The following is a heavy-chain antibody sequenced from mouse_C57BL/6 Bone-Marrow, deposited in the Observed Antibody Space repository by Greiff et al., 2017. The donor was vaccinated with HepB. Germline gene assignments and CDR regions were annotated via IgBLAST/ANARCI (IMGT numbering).Heavy chain of an antibody. Sequence: DVHLVESGGDLVKPGGSLKLSCAASGFTFSSYGMSWVRQTPDKRLEWVATISSGGSYTYYPDSVKGRFTISRDNAKNTLYLQMSSLKSEDTAMYYCARRGILLLRFPWFAYWGQGTLVTVSA. V-gene: IGHV5-6*01. CDR1: GFTFSSYG. J-gene: IGHJ3*01. CDR2: ISSGGSYT. D-gene: IGHD1-1*01. CDR3: ARRGILLLRFPWFAY.